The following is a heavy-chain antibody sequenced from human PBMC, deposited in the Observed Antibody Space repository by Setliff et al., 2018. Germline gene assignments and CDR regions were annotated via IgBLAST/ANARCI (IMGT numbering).Heavy chain of an antibody. CDR3: ARQTGEQLVDY. Sequence: SETLSLTCTVSGGSISSHYWSWIRQPPGKGLEWIGRIFTTGDTSYNPSLQSRVTISLDTSKNHFSLKLSSVTAADTAVYYCARQTGEQLVDYWGQGTLVTVCS. CDR1: GGSISSHY. CDR2: IFTTGDT. J-gene: IGHJ4*02. D-gene: IGHD6-6*01. V-gene: IGHV4-4*08.